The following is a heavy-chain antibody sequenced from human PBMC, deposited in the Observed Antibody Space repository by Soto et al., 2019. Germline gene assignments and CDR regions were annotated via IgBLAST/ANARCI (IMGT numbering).Heavy chain of an antibody. CDR2: IYWDDDK. Sequence: SGPTLVNPTQTLTLTCTFSGFSLSTSGVGVGWIRQPPGKALEWLALIYWDDDKRYSPSLKSRLTITKDTSKNQVVLTMTNMELSSLRSEDTALYYCASEARAGIYDYGWGSYEYYYGMDVWGQGTAVTVSS. J-gene: IGHJ6*02. CDR3: ASEARAGIYDYGWGSYEYYYGMDV. CDR1: GFSLSTSGVG. D-gene: IGHD3-16*01. V-gene: IGHV2-5*02.